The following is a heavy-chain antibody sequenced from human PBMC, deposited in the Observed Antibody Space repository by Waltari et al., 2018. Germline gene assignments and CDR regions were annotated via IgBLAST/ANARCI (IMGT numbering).Heavy chain of an antibody. CDR2: IYWNDDT. CDR3: AHRQWAGYYDFWSGSSFDI. Sequence: QITLKESGPTLVKPTQTLTLTCTFSGFSLSTSGVGVGSIRQPPGKALEWLALIYWNDDTRYSPSLKSRLTITKYTSKNQVVLTMTNMDPVDTATYYCAHRQWAGYYDFWSGSSFDIWGQGTMVTVSS. D-gene: IGHD3-3*01. J-gene: IGHJ3*02. V-gene: IGHV2-5*01. CDR1: GFSLSTSGVG.